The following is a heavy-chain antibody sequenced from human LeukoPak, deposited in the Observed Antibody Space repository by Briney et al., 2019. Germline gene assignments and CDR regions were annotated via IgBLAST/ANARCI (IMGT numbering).Heavy chain of an antibody. CDR3: ARESHTSVRGSDAFDI. CDR2: IIPIFGTA. CDR1: GYTFTSYD. D-gene: IGHD2-2*01. J-gene: IGHJ3*02. Sequence: GASVKVSCKASGYTFTSYDINWVRQATGQGLEWMGGIIPIFGTANYAQKFQGRVTITADESTSTAYMELSSLRSEDTAVYYCARESHTSVRGSDAFDIWGQGTMVTVSS. V-gene: IGHV1-69*13.